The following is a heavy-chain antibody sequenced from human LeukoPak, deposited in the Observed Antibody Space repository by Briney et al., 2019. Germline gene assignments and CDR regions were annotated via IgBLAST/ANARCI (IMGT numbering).Heavy chain of an antibody. D-gene: IGHD7-27*01. CDR3: TRDFNWGDAG. V-gene: IGHV3-23*01. CDR2: ISCSGHSI. CDR1: GFTFTNSD. J-gene: IGHJ4*02. Sequence: GGSLTLSCVGSGFTFTNSDMNWVRQPPGRGLEWVSVISCSGHSINYADSVKGRFTISRDTSKNTLYLQMNSLRAEDTALYYCTRDFNWGDAGWGQGTLVTVSS.